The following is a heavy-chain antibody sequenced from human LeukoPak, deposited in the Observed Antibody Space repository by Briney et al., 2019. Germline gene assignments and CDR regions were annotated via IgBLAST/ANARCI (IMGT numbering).Heavy chain of an antibody. V-gene: IGHV3-23*01. D-gene: IGHD6-19*01. J-gene: IGHJ4*02. CDR2: ISWNSGSI. Sequence: PGGSLRLSCAASGFTLSSYSMSWVRQAPGKGLEWVSGISWNSGSIGYADSVKGRFTISRDNSKNTLYLQMNSLRAEDTAVYYCARVVGGKAFDYWGQGTLVTVSS. CDR3: ARVVGGKAFDY. CDR1: GFTLSSYS.